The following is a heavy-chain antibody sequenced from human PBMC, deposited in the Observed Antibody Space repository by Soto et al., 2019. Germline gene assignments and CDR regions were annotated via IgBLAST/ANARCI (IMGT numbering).Heavy chain of an antibody. D-gene: IGHD3-22*01. V-gene: IGHV3-20*04. J-gene: IGHJ3*02. CDR3: ASLHYYDSSVAGEDAFDI. CDR2: INWNGGST. CDR1: GFTFDDYG. Sequence: EVQLVESGGGVVRPGGSLRLSCAASGFTFDDYGMSWVRQAPGKGLEWVSGINWNGGSTGYADSVKGRLTISRDNAKNSLYLQMNSLRAEDTVLYYCASLHYYDSSVAGEDAFDIWGQGTMVTVSS.